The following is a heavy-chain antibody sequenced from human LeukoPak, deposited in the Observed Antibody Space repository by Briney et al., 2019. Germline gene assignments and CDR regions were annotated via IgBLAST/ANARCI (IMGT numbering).Heavy chain of an antibody. D-gene: IGHD3-22*01. Sequence: SETLSLTCTVSGGSISSYYWSWIRQPPGKGLEWIGYIYYSGSTNYNPSLKSRVTISVDTSKNQFSLKLSPVTAADTAVYYCARHLSSGYYVDAFDIWGQGTMVTVSS. J-gene: IGHJ3*02. CDR3: ARHLSSGYYVDAFDI. CDR1: GGSISSYY. CDR2: IYYSGST. V-gene: IGHV4-59*01.